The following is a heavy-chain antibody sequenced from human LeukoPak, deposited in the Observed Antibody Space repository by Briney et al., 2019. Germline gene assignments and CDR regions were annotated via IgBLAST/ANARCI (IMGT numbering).Heavy chain of an antibody. D-gene: IGHD4-17*01. Sequence: GGSLRLSCAGSGFTFSSYWMSWVRQAPGKGLEWVANIKEDGSEKYYVDSVKGRFTISRDNAKNSVYLQMSSLRAEDTAVYYCAKGGTYYGDYSLDIWGQGTMVTVSS. J-gene: IGHJ3*02. CDR1: GFTFSSYW. V-gene: IGHV3-7*03. CDR2: IKEDGSEK. CDR3: AKGGTYYGDYSLDI.